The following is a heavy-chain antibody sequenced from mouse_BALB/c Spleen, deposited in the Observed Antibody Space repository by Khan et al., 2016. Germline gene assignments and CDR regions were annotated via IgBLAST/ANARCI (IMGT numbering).Heavy chain of an antibody. J-gene: IGHJ4*01. V-gene: IGHV9-3-1*01. D-gene: IGHD1-1*01. CDR2: INTYTGEP. Sequence: QIQLVQSGPELKKPGETVKISCKASGYTFTNYGMNWVKQAPGKGLKWMGWINTYTGEPTYADDFKGRFAFSLETSANTAYLQINNLKNEDTATYFCARSPTEAMDYWGQGTSVTVSS. CDR3: ARSPTEAMDY. CDR1: GYTFTNYG.